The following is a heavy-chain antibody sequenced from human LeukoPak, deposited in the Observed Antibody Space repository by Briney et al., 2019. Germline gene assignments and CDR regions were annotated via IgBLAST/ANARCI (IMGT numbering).Heavy chain of an antibody. D-gene: IGHD5/OR15-5a*01. V-gene: IGHV1-24*01. CDR3: AAGGVYDLFDY. J-gene: IGHJ4*02. Sequence: ASVKVSCKVSGYTLSDLSMHWVRQAPGKGLEWMGGFDPGDGDTIYTQKFQGRVTMTEDTSTDTAYMELSSLRSEDTAVYYCAAGGVYDLFDYWGQGTLVTVSS. CDR2: FDPGDGDT. CDR1: GYTLSDLS.